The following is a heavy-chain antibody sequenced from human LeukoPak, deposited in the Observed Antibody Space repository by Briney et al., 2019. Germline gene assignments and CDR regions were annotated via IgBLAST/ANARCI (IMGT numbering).Heavy chain of an antibody. V-gene: IGHV4-59*01. CDR3: ARDGSLSGYSYGRFDY. Sequence: SETLSLTCTVSGGSISSYYWSWIRQPPGKGLEWIGYIYYSGSTNYNPSLKSRVTISVDTSKNQFSLKLSSVTAADTAVYYCARDGSLSGYSYGRFDYWGEGTLVTVSS. CDR1: GGSISSYY. J-gene: IGHJ4*02. D-gene: IGHD5-18*01. CDR2: IYYSGST.